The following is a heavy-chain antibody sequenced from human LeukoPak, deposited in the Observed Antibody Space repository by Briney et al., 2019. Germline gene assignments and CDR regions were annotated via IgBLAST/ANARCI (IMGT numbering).Heavy chain of an antibody. D-gene: IGHD3-22*01. J-gene: IGHJ4*02. V-gene: IGHV3-49*04. CDR1: GFTFGDYA. Sequence: GGSLRLSCTASGFTFGDYAMSWVRQAPGKGLEWVGFIRSKAYGGTTEYAASVKGRFTISRDDSKSIAYLQMNSLKTEDTAVYYCTRYDLYDYDSSGYLFDYWGQGTLVTVSS. CDR2: IRSKAYGGTT. CDR3: TRYDLYDYDSSGYLFDY.